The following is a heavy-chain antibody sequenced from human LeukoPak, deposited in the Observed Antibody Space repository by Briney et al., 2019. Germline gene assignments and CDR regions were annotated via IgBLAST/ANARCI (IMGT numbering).Heavy chain of an antibody. V-gene: IGHV3-66*02. J-gene: IGHJ4*02. D-gene: IGHD3-10*01. CDR1: GFTVSNNY. CDR2: ISGGLTT. CDR3: AKDPSYYGSGSNLPTDY. Sequence: GGSLRLSCAVYGFTVSNNYMTWVRQTPWKGLELVSVISGGLTTDYADSVKGRFTISRDNSKNTLYLQMNSLRAEDTAVYYCAKDPSYYGSGSNLPTDYWGQGTLVTVSS.